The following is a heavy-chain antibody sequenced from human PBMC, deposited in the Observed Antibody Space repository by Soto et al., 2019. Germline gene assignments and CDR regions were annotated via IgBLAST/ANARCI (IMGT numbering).Heavy chain of an antibody. CDR2: INPNSGGT. CDR1: GDTFTGYY. Sequence: GASVKVSCKASGDTFTGYYMHWVRQAPGQGLEWMGWINPNSGGTNYAQKFQGWVTMTRDTSISTAYMELSRLRSDDTAVYYCARSGIAVAGYDYWGQGTLVTVSS. D-gene: IGHD6-19*01. V-gene: IGHV1-2*04. J-gene: IGHJ4*02. CDR3: ARSGIAVAGYDY.